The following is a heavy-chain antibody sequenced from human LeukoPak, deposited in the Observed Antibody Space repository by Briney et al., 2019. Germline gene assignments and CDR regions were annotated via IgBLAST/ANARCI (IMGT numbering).Heavy chain of an antibody. CDR3: ARSPGIAVARYFQH. V-gene: IGHV4-59*01. CDR1: GGSISSYY. Sequence: SETLSLTCTASGGSISSYYWSWIRQPPGKGLEWIGYIYYSGCTNYNPSLKSRVTISVDTSKNQFSLKLSSVTAADTAVYYCARSPGIAVARYFQHWGQGTLVTVSS. D-gene: IGHD6-19*01. J-gene: IGHJ1*01. CDR2: IYYSGCT.